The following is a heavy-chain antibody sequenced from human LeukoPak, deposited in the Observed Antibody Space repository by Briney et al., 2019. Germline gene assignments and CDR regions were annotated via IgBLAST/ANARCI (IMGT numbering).Heavy chain of an antibody. CDR2: IYYTGST. CDR1: GGPIRSYY. V-gene: IGHV4-59*12. J-gene: IGHJ3*02. D-gene: IGHD2-21*02. Sequence: SETLSLTCTVSGGPIRSYYWTWIRQPPGKGLEWIGHIYYTGSTTYNPSLKSRVTISVDTSKNQFSLKLSSVTAADTAVYYCARAAYCGGDCYYPAAFDIWGQGTMVTVSS. CDR3: ARAAYCGGDCYYPAAFDI.